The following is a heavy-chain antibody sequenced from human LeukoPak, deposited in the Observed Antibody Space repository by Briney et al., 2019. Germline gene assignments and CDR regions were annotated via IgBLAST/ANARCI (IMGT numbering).Heavy chain of an antibody. CDR3: ARGQVAARLAH. Sequence: GSLRLSCAASGFTFSSYWMSWVRQAPGKGLEWIGEIDHSGNTNYNPSLKSRVTISVDTSKNQFSLKLNSVTAADTAVYYCARGQVAARLAHWGQGTLVTVSS. J-gene: IGHJ4*02. V-gene: IGHV4-34*01. CDR2: IDHSGNT. CDR1: GFTFSSYW. D-gene: IGHD6-6*01.